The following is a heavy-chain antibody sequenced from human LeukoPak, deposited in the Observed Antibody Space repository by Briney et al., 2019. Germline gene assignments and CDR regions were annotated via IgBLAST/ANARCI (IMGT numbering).Heavy chain of an antibody. CDR3: ARAWNKDIVLMVYAISRYFDY. Sequence: GASVKVSCKASGYTFTGYYMHWVRQAPGQGLEWMGRINPNSGGTNYAQKFQGRVTMTRDTSISTAYMELSRLRSDDTAVYYCARAWNKDIVLMVYAISRYFDYWGQGILVTVSS. J-gene: IGHJ4*02. CDR2: INPNSGGT. D-gene: IGHD2-8*01. V-gene: IGHV1-2*06. CDR1: GYTFTGYY.